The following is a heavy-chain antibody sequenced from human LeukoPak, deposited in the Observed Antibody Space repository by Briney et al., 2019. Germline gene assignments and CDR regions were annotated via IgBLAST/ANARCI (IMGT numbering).Heavy chain of an antibody. CDR3: ARVAGYSGYDGDY. D-gene: IGHD5-12*01. Sequence: SETLSLTCTVSGGSISSGGYYWSWIRQHPGKGLEWIGYICYSGSTYYNPSLKSRVTISVDTSKNQFSLKLSSVTAADTAVYYCARVAGYSGYDGDYWGQGTLVTVSS. CDR2: ICYSGST. CDR1: GGSISSGGYY. V-gene: IGHV4-31*03. J-gene: IGHJ4*02.